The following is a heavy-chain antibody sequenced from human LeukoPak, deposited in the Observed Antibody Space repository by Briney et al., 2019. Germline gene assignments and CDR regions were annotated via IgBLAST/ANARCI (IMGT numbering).Heavy chain of an antibody. V-gene: IGHV4-61*08. Sequence: SETLSLTCAVSGGSISSGGYYWNWIRQPPGKGLEWIGYIHYSGRTDYSPSLKSRVTISVDTSKNQFSLKLISVTAADTAVYYCARGGFLDPFDPWGQGTLVTVSS. J-gene: IGHJ5*02. CDR3: ARGGFLDPFDP. CDR1: GGSISSGGYY. D-gene: IGHD1-1*01. CDR2: IHYSGRT.